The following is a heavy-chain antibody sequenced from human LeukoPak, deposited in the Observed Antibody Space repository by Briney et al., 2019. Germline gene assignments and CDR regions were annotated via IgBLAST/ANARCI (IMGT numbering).Heavy chain of an antibody. CDR2: IKQDGSEK. D-gene: IGHD1-26*01. CDR1: GIIFSNYW. Sequence: GGSLRLSCAASGIIFSNYWMSWVRQAPGTGLEWVANIKQDGSEKYYVDSVKGRFTISRDNAKNSLYLQMNSLTAEDTAVYYCARDPYSGAYGNTYYYYMDVWGKGTTVTISS. V-gene: IGHV3-7*01. CDR3: ARDPYSGAYGNTYYYYMDV. J-gene: IGHJ6*03.